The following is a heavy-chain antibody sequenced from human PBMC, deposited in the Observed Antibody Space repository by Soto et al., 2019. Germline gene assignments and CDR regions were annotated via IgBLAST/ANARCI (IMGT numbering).Heavy chain of an antibody. CDR3: ATAGGDQDDAFDI. Sequence: ASVKVSCKVSGYTLTELSMHWLLQAPGKGLEWMGGFDPEDGETIYAQKFQGRVTMTEDTSTDTAYMELSSLRSEDTAVYYCATAGGDQDDAFDIWGQGTMVTVSS. D-gene: IGHD2-21*02. CDR1: GYTLTELS. J-gene: IGHJ3*02. V-gene: IGHV1-24*01. CDR2: FDPEDGET.